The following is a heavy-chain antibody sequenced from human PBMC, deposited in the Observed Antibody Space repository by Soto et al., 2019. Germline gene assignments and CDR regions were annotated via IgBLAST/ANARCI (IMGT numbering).Heavy chain of an antibody. D-gene: IGHD6-6*01. V-gene: IGHV6-1*01. J-gene: IGHJ6*02. CDR1: GDSASSNSAA. CDR3: ARAWSIAVADYHYCYGLDV. CDR2: TYYRSKWYN. Sequence: SQALSLTCAISGDSASSNSAAWNWIRQCPTRGLEWLGRTYYRSKWYNDYAVSVKSRITINPHTSKNQFSLQLNSVTPEDTAVYYCARAWSIAVADYHYCYGLDVWGQGTTVTVSS.